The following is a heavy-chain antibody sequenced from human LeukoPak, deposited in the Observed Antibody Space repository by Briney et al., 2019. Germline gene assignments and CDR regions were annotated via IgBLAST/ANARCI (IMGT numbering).Heavy chain of an antibody. CDR1: GFTFSSYW. D-gene: IGHD6-19*01. V-gene: IGHV3-21*01. CDR3: ARDNSGWYQNWFDP. J-gene: IGHJ5*02. CDR2: ISSSSSYI. Sequence: SGGSLRLSCAASGFTFSSYWMNWVRQAPGKGLEWVSSISSSSSYIYYADSVKGRFTISRDNAKNSLYLQMNTLRAEDTAVYYCARDNSGWYQNWFDPWGQGTLVTVSS.